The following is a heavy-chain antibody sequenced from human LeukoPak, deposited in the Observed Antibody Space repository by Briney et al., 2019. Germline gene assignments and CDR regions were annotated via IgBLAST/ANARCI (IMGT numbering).Heavy chain of an antibody. V-gene: IGHV4-59*08. CDR3: ARIQYYFDY. J-gene: IGHJ4*02. CDR1: GGSISSYY. Sequence: SETLSLTCTVSGGSISSYYWSWIRQPPGKGLEWIGYIYYSGSTNYNPSLTSRVTISVDTSKNQFSLKLSSVTAADTAVYYCARIQYYFDYWGQGTLVTVSS. CDR2: IYYSGST.